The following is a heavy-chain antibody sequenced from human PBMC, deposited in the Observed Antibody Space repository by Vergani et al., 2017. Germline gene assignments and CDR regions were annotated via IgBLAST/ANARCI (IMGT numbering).Heavy chain of an antibody. D-gene: IGHD6-19*01. J-gene: IGHJ3*02. Sequence: EVQLLESGGDLVQPGGSLRLSCAASGFTFIMHAMSWVRQAPGKGLEWVSTLSASDRRTHYADSVKGRFTISRDISKNTLFLHMNSLRSGNTAVYYCAKVGRSEVAGTFGAFDIWGQGTMVTVSS. CDR3: AKVGRSEVAGTFGAFDI. V-gene: IGHV3-23*01. CDR1: GFTFIMHA. CDR2: LSASDRRT.